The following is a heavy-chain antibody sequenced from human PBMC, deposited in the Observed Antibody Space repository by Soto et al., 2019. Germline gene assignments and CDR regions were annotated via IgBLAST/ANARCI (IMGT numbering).Heavy chain of an antibody. V-gene: IGHV4-39*01. CDR3: ASVDTAMVGAFDI. CDR1: GDSISRSSYF. J-gene: IGHJ3*02. CDR2: IYYGGST. Sequence: PSETLSLTCTVSGDSISRSSYFWGWIRQPPGRGLEWIGSIYYGGSTYYNPSLKSRATISVDTSKNQFSLKLSSVTAADTAVYYCASVDTAMVGAFDIWGQGTMVTVSS. D-gene: IGHD5-18*01.